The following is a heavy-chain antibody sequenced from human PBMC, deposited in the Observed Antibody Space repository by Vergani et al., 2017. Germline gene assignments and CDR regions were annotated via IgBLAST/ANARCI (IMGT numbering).Heavy chain of an antibody. CDR3: ARDPGPIVGATISYYYYGMDV. V-gene: IGHV1-46*01. Sequence: QVQLVQSGAEVKKPGASVKVSCKASGYTFTSYYMHWVRQAPGQGLEWMGIINPSGGSTSYAQKVQGRVTMTRDTSTSTVYMELSSLRSEDTAVYYCARDPGPIVGATISYYYYGMDVWGQGTTVTVSS. D-gene: IGHD1-26*01. J-gene: IGHJ6*02. CDR1: GYTFTSYY. CDR2: INPSGGST.